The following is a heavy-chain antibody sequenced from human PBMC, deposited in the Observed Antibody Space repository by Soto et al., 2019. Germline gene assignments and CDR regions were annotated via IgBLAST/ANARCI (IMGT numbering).Heavy chain of an antibody. V-gene: IGHV4-59*01. Sequence: QVHLQESGPGLVKPSETLSLTCSVSGASLSHFFWHWIRQPPGKGLEWIASFYYSGSTKYNPSLQSRVTISADTSNNHFSLKMTSVTAAYTAVYYCLRIAAAGTTWGQGTLVSVSS. D-gene: IGHD6-25*01. J-gene: IGHJ4*02. CDR1: GASLSHFF. CDR2: FYYSGST. CDR3: LRIAAAGTT.